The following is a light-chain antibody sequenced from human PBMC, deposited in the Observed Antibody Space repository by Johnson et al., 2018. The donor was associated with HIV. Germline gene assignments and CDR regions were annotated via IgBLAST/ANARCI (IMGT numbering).Light chain of an antibody. Sequence: QSVLTQPPSVSAAPGQKVTISCSGTSSNIGNNYVSWYQQLPGTAPKLLIYANDKRPSGISDRSSGSKSGPSAPLGITGPPTGDEADYYCGTWDSSLTVYVFGTGTKVTVL. CDR3: GTWDSSLTVYV. CDR2: AND. V-gene: IGLV1-51*01. CDR1: SSNIGNNY. J-gene: IGLJ1*01.